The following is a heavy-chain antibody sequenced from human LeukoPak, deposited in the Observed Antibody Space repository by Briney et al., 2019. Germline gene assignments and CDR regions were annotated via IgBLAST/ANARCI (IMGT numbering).Heavy chain of an antibody. CDR1: GGSFSGYY. Sequence: SQTLSLTCAVYGGSFSGYYWSWIRQPPGKGLEWIGEINHSGSTNYNPSLKSRVTISVDTSKNQFPLKLSSVTAADTAVYYCARGRFYYGSGSNFDYWGQGTLVTVSS. V-gene: IGHV4-34*01. CDR3: ARGRFYYGSGSNFDY. D-gene: IGHD3-10*01. CDR2: INHSGST. J-gene: IGHJ4*02.